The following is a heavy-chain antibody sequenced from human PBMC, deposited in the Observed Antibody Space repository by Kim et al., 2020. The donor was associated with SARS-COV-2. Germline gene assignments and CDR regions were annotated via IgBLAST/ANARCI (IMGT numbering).Heavy chain of an antibody. D-gene: IGHD5-12*01. V-gene: IGHV3-23*01. CDR3: AKSQDGYNYYGDPFDL. J-gene: IGHJ3*01. CDR1: GFTFRNYA. Sequence: GGSLRLSCAASGFTFRNYAMTWVRRAPGKGWEWVSSISGNGFGTYYADAVKGRFTVSRDNSENTMFLQMTSLTAEDTAVYSCAKSQDGYNYYGDPFDLWGLGTLVTVSA. CDR2: ISGNGFGT.